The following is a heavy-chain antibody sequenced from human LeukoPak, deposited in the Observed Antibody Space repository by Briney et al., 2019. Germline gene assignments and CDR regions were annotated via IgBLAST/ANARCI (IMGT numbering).Heavy chain of an antibody. J-gene: IGHJ4*02. V-gene: IGHV4-59*08. CDR2: IYYSGST. Sequence: SETLSLTCTVTGGSIRSYYWSWIRQPPGKGLEWIGYIYYSGSTNYNPSLKSRVTISVDTSKNQFSLKLSSVTAADTAVYYCARHLGTGYDYWGQGTLVTVSS. CDR1: GGSIRSYY. CDR3: ARHLGTGYDY. D-gene: IGHD3-16*01.